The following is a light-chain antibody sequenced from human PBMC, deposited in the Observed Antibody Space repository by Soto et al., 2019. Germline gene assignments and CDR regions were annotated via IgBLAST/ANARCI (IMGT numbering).Light chain of an antibody. CDR3: QQYGSSSYT. CDR1: QSVSSSY. V-gene: IGKV3-20*01. J-gene: IGKJ2*01. CDR2: DAS. Sequence: EIVLTQSPGTLSLSPRERATLSCRASQSVSSSYLAWYQQKPGQAPRLLIYDASSRATGIPDRFSGSGSRTDFTLTISRLEPEDFAVYYCQQYGSSSYTFGQGTKLEIK.